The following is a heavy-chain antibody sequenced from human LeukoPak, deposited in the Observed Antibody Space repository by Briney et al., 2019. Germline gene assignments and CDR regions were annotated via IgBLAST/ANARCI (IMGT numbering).Heavy chain of an antibody. D-gene: IGHD6-19*01. Sequence: GASVKVSCKASGYTFTGYYMHWVRQAPGQGLEWMGWINPNTGGTNYAQKFQGRVAMTRDTSISTAYIELSRLRSDDTAVYYCVRDVRIAVAAPDYWGQGTLVTVSS. J-gene: IGHJ4*02. CDR2: INPNTGGT. CDR3: VRDVRIAVAAPDY. V-gene: IGHV1-2*02. CDR1: GYTFTGYY.